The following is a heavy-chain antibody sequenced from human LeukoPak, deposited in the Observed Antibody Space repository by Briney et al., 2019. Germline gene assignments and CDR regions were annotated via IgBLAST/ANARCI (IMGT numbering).Heavy chain of an antibody. CDR1: GLSVGSNY. J-gene: IGHJ5*02. CDR2: IYSGGST. Sequence: GGSLRLSCAASGLSVGSNYMSWVRQSPGRGLEWVSGIYSGGSTYYADSVKGRFTISRDNSKNTLYLEMYSLRPEDTAVYYCTKEFSWFGDRPGCFDPWGQGTQVTVSS. V-gene: IGHV3-53*01. CDR3: TKEFSWFGDRPGCFDP. D-gene: IGHD3-10*01.